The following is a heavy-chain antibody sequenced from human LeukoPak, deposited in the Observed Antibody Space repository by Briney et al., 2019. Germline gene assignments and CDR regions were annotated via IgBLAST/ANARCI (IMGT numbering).Heavy chain of an antibody. CDR3: AKDLLRFLEWSPFDY. J-gene: IGHJ4*02. CDR1: GFTFSSYG. CDR2: IRYDGSNK. V-gene: IGHV3-30*02. D-gene: IGHD3-3*01. Sequence: GTSLRLSCAASGFTFSSYGMHWVRQAPGKGLEWVAFIRYDGSNKYYADSVKGRFTISRDNSKNTLYLQMNSLRAEDTAVYYCAKDLLRFLEWSPFDYWGQGTLVTVSS.